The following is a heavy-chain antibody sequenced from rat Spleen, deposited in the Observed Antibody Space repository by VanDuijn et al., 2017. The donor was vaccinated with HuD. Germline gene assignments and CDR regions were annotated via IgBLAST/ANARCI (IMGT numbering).Heavy chain of an antibody. J-gene: IGHJ2*01. V-gene: IGHV5S13*01. CDR3: SRTTTVAPFDY. D-gene: IGHD1-1*01. Sequence: EVQLVESGGGLVQPGRSLKLSCTASGFTFSDYDMAWVRQAPTKGLEWIATINSGGDNTYYRDTLKGRFVISKDKAKNTRYLQMNNLRSEDTAMYYCSRTTTVAPFDYWGQGVMVTVSS. CDR1: GFTFSDYD. CDR2: INSGGDNT.